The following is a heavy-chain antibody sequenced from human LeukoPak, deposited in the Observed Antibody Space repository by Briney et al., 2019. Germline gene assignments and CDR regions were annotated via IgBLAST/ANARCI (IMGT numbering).Heavy chain of an antibody. V-gene: IGHV4-59*01. D-gene: IGHD2-15*01. J-gene: IGHJ4*02. CDR2: IYYSGST. CDR3: ARAYCSGGSCYSLPGY. Sequence: PSETLSLTCTVSGGSTSSYYWSWIRQPPGKGLEWIGYIYYSGSTNYNPSLKSRVTISVDTSKNQFSLKLSSVTAADTAVYYCARAYCSGGSCYSLPGYWGQGTLVTVSS. CDR1: GGSTSSYY.